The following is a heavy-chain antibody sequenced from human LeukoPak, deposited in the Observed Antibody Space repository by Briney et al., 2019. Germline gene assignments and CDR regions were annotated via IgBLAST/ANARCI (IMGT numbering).Heavy chain of an antibody. CDR1: GFTFSSYG. J-gene: IGHJ4*02. CDR3: ARDGADYYGSGSYSDY. V-gene: IGHV3-21*01. Sequence: GRSLRLSCAASGFTFSSYGMNWVRQAPGKGLEWVSSISSSSSYIYYADSVKGRFTISRDNAKNSLYLQMNSLRAEDTAVYYCARDGADYYGSGSYSDYWGQGTLVTVSS. D-gene: IGHD3-10*01. CDR2: ISSSSSYI.